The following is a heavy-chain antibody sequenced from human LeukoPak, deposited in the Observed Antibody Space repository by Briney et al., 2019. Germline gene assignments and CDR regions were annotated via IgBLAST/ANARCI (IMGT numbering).Heavy chain of an antibody. V-gene: IGHV3-7*01. J-gene: IGHJ4*02. CDR3: ARDWGITAAGTQDY. Sequence: GGSLRLSCAASGFTFSSYWMSWVRQAPGKGLEWVANINQDGSEKYYVDSVKGRFTISRDNAKNSLYLQMNSLRAEDTAVYYCARDWGITAAGTQDYWGQGTLVTVSS. CDR2: INQDGSEK. D-gene: IGHD6-13*01. CDR1: GFTFSSYW.